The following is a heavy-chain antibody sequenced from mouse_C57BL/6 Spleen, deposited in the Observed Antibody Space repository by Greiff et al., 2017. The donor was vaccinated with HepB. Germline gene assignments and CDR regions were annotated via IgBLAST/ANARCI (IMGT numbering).Heavy chain of an antibody. V-gene: IGHV1-26*01. J-gene: IGHJ2*01. CDR3: ASRDYGSSYAFDY. D-gene: IGHD1-1*01. Sequence: VQLQQSGPELVKPGASVKISCKASGYTFTDYYMNWVKQSHGKSLEWIGDINPNNGGTSYNQKFKGKATLTVDKSSSTAYMELRSLTSEDSAVYYCASRDYGSSYAFDYWGQGTTLTVSS. CDR1: GYTFTDYY. CDR2: INPNNGGT.